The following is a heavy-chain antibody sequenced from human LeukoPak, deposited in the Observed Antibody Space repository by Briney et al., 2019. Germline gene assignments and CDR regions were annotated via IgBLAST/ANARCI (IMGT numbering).Heavy chain of an antibody. CDR3: ARDHPSWAVTRGAFDI. CDR1: GGTFSSYA. CDR2: IIPIFGTA. D-gene: IGHD4-11*01. V-gene: IGHV1-69*13. Sequence: GASVKVSCKASGGTFSSYAISWVRQAPGQGLEWMGGIIPIFGTANYAQKFQGRVTITADESTSTAYMELSSLRSEDTAVYYCARDHPSWAVTRGAFDIWGQGTMVTVSS. J-gene: IGHJ3*02.